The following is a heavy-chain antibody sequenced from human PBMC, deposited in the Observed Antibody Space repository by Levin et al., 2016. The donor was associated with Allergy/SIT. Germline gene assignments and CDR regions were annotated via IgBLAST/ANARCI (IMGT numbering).Heavy chain of an antibody. Sequence: GSLRLSCTVSGGSISSYYWSWIRQPPGKGLEWIGYIYYSGSTNYNPSLKSRVTISVDTSKNQFSLKLSSVTAADTAVYYCARLITGIAVADWGQGTLVTVSS. J-gene: IGHJ4*02. CDR1: GGSISSYY. V-gene: IGHV4-59*01. D-gene: IGHD6-19*01. CDR2: IYYSGST. CDR3: ARLITGIAVAD.